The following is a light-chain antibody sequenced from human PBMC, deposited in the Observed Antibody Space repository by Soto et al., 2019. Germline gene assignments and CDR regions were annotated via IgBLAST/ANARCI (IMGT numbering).Light chain of an antibody. Sequence: QSVLTQPASVSGSPGQSITISCTGTSSDVAGYDFVSWYRQYPGQAPKILIYEVTHRPSGVPDRFSGSKSGNTASLTISGLQADDEADYYCSSYTSTSSPVFGPGTKLTVL. J-gene: IGLJ1*01. CDR2: EVT. CDR1: SSDVAGYDF. CDR3: SSYTSTSSPV. V-gene: IGLV2-14*01.